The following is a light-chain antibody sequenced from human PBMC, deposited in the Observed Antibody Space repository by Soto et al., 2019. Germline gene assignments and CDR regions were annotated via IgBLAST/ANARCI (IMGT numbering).Light chain of an antibody. V-gene: IGLV2-23*02. CDR2: EVN. CDR1: SSDVGRYNR. Sequence: QSALTQPASVSGSPGQSITISCTGTSSDVGRYNRVSWYQQYPGKAPKLLIYEVNKRPSGVSNRFSGSKSGDTASLTISGLQAEDEFDYYCCSHARGVDWLFGGGTKVTVL. J-gene: IGLJ3*02. CDR3: CSHARGVDWL.